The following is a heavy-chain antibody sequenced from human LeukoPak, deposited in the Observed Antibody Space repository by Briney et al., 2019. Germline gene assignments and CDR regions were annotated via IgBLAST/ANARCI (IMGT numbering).Heavy chain of an antibody. CDR1: GVSISSNNR. Sequence: PSETLSLTCAVSGVSISSNNRWSWVRQPPGKGLEWIGEIYHSGSTNYNPSLKSRVAISVDKSKNQFSLKLSSVTAADTAVYYCARTGSTVTMLYPFDHWGQGTLVTVSS. CDR2: IYHSGST. V-gene: IGHV4-4*02. J-gene: IGHJ4*02. CDR3: ARTGSTVTMLYPFDH. D-gene: IGHD4-17*01.